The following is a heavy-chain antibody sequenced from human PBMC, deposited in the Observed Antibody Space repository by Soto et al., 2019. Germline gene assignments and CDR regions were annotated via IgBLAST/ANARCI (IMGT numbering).Heavy chain of an antibody. Sequence: QVQLVQSGAEVKKPGSSLKVSCKSSGGTFSSYAISWVRQAPGQGLEWMGGIIPISGTANYAQKFQGRVTIPADESTSTAYMELSSLRSEDTAVYYCARSQGSSTSLEIYYYYYYGMDVWGQGTTVTVSS. CDR1: GGTFSSYA. V-gene: IGHV1-69*01. J-gene: IGHJ6*02. CDR3: ARSQGSSTSLEIYYYYYYGMDV. D-gene: IGHD2-2*01. CDR2: IIPISGTA.